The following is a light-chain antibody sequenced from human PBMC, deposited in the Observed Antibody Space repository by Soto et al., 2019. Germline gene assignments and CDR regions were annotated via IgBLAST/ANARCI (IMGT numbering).Light chain of an antibody. J-gene: IGLJ1*01. CDR2: DVS. V-gene: IGLV2-11*01. Sequence: QSVLAQPRSVSGSPGQSVTISCSGTSSVVGGYNYVSWYQQYPGKAPKLMIYDVSKRPSGVPDRFSGSKSGNTASLTITGLQAEDEADYYCCSYAGRYTYVFGTGTKVTVL. CDR3: CSYAGRYTYV. CDR1: SSVVGGYNY.